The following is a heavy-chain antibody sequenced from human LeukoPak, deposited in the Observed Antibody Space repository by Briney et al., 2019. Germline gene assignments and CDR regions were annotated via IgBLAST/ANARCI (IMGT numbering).Heavy chain of an antibody. CDR1: GFTFISYG. D-gene: IGHD5-24*01. CDR2: IRYDGNNE. V-gene: IGHV3-30*02. Sequence: PGGSLRLSCAASGFTFISYGMHWVRQAPGKGLEWVAFIRYDGNNEYYADSVKGRFTVSGDNSKNTLYLQMNSLRAEDTAVYYCAKARGDGYNDAFDMWGQGTMVTVSS. CDR3: AKARGDGYNDAFDM. J-gene: IGHJ3*02.